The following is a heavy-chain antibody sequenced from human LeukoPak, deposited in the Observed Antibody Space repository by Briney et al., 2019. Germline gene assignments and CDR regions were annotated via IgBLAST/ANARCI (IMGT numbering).Heavy chain of an antibody. D-gene: IGHD1-14*01. Sequence: PGGSLRLSCAVSGFTFSSYWMSWVRQAPGKGLEWVAFIRYDGSNKYYADSVKGRFTISRDNSKNTLYLQMNSLRAEDTAVYYCAKDAIRKQGYFDYWGQGTLVTVSS. CDR2: IRYDGSNK. CDR3: AKDAIRKQGYFDY. V-gene: IGHV3-30*02. J-gene: IGHJ4*02. CDR1: GFTFSSYW.